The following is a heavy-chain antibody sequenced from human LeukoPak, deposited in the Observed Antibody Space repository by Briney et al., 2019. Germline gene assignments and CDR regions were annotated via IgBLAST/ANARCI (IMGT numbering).Heavy chain of an antibody. CDR1: GFTFSSYA. Sequence: GGSLRLSCAASGFTFSSYAMSWVRQAPGKGLEWVSAISGSGGSTYYAASVKGRLTISRDTHKHTLYPHMNRLRAKDTAVYYFAKSRVVYYDSSGSPYWGQGTLVTVSS. V-gene: IGHV3-23*01. D-gene: IGHD3-22*01. CDR3: AKSRVVYYDSSGSPY. CDR2: ISGSGGST. J-gene: IGHJ4*02.